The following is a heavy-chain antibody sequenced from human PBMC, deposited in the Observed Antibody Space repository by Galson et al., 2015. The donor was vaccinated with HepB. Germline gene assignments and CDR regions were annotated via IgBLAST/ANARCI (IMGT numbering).Heavy chain of an antibody. D-gene: IGHD6-6*01. J-gene: IGHJ4*02. V-gene: IGHV3-48*01. CDR3: ARDLSGAARYFDC. CDR1: GFSFSSYS. Sequence: SLRLYCAASGFSFSSYSMNWVRQAPGKGLEWISYISSSSGTAYYADSVKDRFTISRDNAKNSLYLQMNSLRAEDTAVYFCARDLSGAARYFDCWGQGTLVTVSS. CDR2: ISSSSGTA.